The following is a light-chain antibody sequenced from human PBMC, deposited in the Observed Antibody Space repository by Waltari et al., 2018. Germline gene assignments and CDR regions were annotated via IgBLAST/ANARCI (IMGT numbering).Light chain of an antibody. CDR1: SRDVCGYNS. CDR2: GVS. V-gene: IGLV2-14*01. J-gene: IGLJ1*01. Sequence: QSAPTQPPSVSGSPGPSVTLSCTGTSRDVCGYNSVSWYQQHPGKAPKLMIYGVSNRPSGVSDRFSGSKSGNTASLTISGLQAEDEADYYCCSYTTSSTYIFGAGTRLTVL. CDR3: CSYTTSSTYI.